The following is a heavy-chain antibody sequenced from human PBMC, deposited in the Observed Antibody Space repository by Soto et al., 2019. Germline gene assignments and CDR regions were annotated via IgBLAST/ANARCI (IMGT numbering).Heavy chain of an antibody. J-gene: IGHJ4*02. V-gene: IGHV4-4*02. CDR3: ARGIAVAGSNYFHY. D-gene: IGHD6-19*01. CDR2: IYHTGST. Sequence: SETLSLTCAVSGDSISSSNWWSWVRQPPGKGLEWIAEIYHTGSTNYNPSLKSRVTISVDKSKNQFSLKLSSVTAADTAVYYCARGIAVAGSNYFHYWGQGTLVTVSS. CDR1: GDSISSSNW.